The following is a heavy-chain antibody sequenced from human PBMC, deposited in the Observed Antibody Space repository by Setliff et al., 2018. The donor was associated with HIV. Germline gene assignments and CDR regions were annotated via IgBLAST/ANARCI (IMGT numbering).Heavy chain of an antibody. J-gene: IGHJ6*03. D-gene: IGHD2-2*01. CDR2: IYFSGST. CDR3: VRGYCSSTTCYDDYYYMDV. CDR1: GGSISSYH. V-gene: IGHV4-59*13. Sequence: SETLSLTCAVSGGSISSYHWSWIRQPPGKGLEWIGYIYFSGSTNYNPSLKSRVTISVDTSKNQFFLKLSSVTAADTAVYYCVRGYCSSTTCYDDYYYMDVWGKGSTVTVSS.